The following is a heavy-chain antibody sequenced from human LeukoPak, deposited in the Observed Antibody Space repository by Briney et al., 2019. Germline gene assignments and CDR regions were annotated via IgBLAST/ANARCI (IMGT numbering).Heavy chain of an antibody. V-gene: IGHV3-7*01. CDR1: GFSFSNYW. CDR3: ASGRQLGY. D-gene: IGHD6-13*01. CDR2: IKEDGSEK. J-gene: IGHJ4*02. Sequence: GGSLSLSCAASGFSFSNYWMSWVRQAPGKGLEWVADIKEDGSEKYYVDSVKGRFTISRDNARNSLYLQMNSLRAEDTAVYYCASGRQLGYWGQRTLVTVSS.